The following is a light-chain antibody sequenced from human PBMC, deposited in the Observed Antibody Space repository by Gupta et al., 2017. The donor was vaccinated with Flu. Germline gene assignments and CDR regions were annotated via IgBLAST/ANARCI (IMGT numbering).Light chain of an antibody. V-gene: IGKV1-12*01. CDR1: QGLSKW. CDR3: QQDQSFPWT. J-gene: IGKJ1*01. Sequence: PSSVSASVGDTVTITCRASQGLSKWLAWYQQRPGEAPNLLIFAASSLQSGVPARFSGSGSGTDFTLTISGLQPEDAAIYYCQQDQSFPWTFGQGTKVEI. CDR2: AAS.